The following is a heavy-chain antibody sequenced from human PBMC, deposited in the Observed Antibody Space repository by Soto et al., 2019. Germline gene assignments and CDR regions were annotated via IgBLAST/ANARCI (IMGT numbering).Heavy chain of an antibody. V-gene: IGHV3-23*01. CDR2: ISGNSINA. CDR1: GFTFGNYA. J-gene: IGHJ4*02. Sequence: EVQLLESGGGLVQPGGSLRLSCAGSGFTFGNYALTWVRQAPGKGLEWVSIISGNSINAYYADSVRGRFTISRDNSRNTMYMEMNSLRVEDTAVYYCAKRGLCSGGYCSFDFWGQGTLVTVSS. D-gene: IGHD2-15*01. CDR3: AKRGLCSGGYCSFDF.